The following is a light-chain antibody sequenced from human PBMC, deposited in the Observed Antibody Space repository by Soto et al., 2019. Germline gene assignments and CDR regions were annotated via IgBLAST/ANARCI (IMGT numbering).Light chain of an antibody. CDR3: QQYGSSPST. CDR1: QTVTKY. CDR2: DTS. V-gene: IGKV3-20*01. Sequence: PGERATLSCRASQTVTKYLAWYQQKPGQAPRLLIYDTSNRATGIPDRFRGSGSGTDFTLTISRLEPEDFAVYYCQQYGSSPSTFGQGTKLEIK. J-gene: IGKJ2*01.